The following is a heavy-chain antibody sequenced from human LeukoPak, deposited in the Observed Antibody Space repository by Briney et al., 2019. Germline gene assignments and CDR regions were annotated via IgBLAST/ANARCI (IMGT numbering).Heavy chain of an antibody. CDR2: IYYSRST. J-gene: IGHJ4*02. D-gene: IGHD1/OR15-1a*01. V-gene: IGHV4-59*08. CDR1: GGSISSYY. Sequence: SETLSLTCTVSGGSISSYYWSWIRQPPGKGLEWIGYIYYSRSTNYNPSLKSRVTISVDTSKNQFSLKLSSVTAADTAVYYCARHGTTAAIDYWGQGTLVTVSS. CDR3: ARHGTTAAIDY.